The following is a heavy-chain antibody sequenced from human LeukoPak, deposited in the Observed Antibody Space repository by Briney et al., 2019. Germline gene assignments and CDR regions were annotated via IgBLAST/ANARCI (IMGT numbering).Heavy chain of an antibody. J-gene: IGHJ6*02. CDR3: ARKYYYDSSGYRYYYYGMDV. CDR1: GFTFSSYA. CDR2: ISYGGSNK. Sequence: GGSLRLSCAASGFTFSSYAMHWVRQAPGKGLEWVAVISYGGSNKYYADSVKGRFTISRDNSKNTLYLQMNSLRAEDTAVYYCARKYYYDSSGYRYYYYGMDVWGQGTTVTVSS. V-gene: IGHV3-30-3*01. D-gene: IGHD3-22*01.